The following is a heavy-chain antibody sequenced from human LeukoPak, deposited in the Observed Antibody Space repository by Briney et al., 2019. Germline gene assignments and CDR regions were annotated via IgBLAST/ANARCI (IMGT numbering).Heavy chain of an antibody. Sequence: GASVKVSCKASGYTFTSYYMHWARQAPGQGLKWMGIINPSGGSTSYAQKFQGRVTMTRDMSTSTVYMELSSLRSEDTAVYYCARDYASGYSYAPGYWGQGTLVTVSS. J-gene: IGHJ4*02. D-gene: IGHD5-18*01. V-gene: IGHV1-46*01. CDR1: GYTFTSYY. CDR2: INPSGGST. CDR3: ARDYASGYSYAPGY.